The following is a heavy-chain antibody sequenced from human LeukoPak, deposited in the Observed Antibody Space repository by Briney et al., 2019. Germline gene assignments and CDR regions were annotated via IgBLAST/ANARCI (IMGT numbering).Heavy chain of an antibody. J-gene: IGHJ5*02. CDR2: FDSEDGET. Sequence: ASVKVSCKVSGYTLTELSMHWVRQAPGKGLEWMGGFDSEDGETIYAQKFQGRVTMTEDTSTDTAYMELSSLRSEDTAVYYCATGRYQLLYDWFDPWGQGTLVTVSS. CDR1: GYTLTELS. D-gene: IGHD2-2*02. V-gene: IGHV1-24*01. CDR3: ATGRYQLLYDWFDP.